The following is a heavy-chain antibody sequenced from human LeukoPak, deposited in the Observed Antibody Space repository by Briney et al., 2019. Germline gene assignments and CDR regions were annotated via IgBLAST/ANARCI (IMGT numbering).Heavy chain of an antibody. Sequence: PGGSLRLSCAASGFTFSSYAMSWVRQAPGKGLEWVSAISGSGGSTYYADSVRGRFTISRDNARNSLYLQMNSLRAEDTAVYYCTRSARPLDSWGQGTLVTVSS. D-gene: IGHD6-25*01. J-gene: IGHJ4*02. V-gene: IGHV3-23*01. CDR3: TRSARPLDS. CDR2: ISGSGGST. CDR1: GFTFSSYA.